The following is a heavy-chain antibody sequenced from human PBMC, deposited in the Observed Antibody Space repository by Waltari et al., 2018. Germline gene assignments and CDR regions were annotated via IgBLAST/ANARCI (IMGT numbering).Heavy chain of an antibody. CDR3: ATGGYGDYVRA. Sequence: EVQLVESGGGLVQPGGSLRLSCAASGFTFSSYSMNWVRQAPGKGLEWVSYISSSSSTIYYADSVKGRFTISRDNAKNSRYLQMNSLRAEDTAVYYCATGGYGDYVRAWGQGTLVTVSS. D-gene: IGHD4-17*01. CDR1: GFTFSSYS. CDR2: ISSSSSTI. J-gene: IGHJ4*02. V-gene: IGHV3-48*01.